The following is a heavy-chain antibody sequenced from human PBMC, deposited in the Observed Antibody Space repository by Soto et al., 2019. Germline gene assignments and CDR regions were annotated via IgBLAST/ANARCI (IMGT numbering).Heavy chain of an antibody. CDR1: GGSISSGSYY. Sequence: SETLSLTCTVSGGSISSGSYYWGWIRQPPGKGLEWIGSIYYSGSTYYNPSLKSRVTISVDTSKNQFSLKLSSVTAADTAVYYCARSIAAGLDYWGQGTLVTVSS. CDR3: ARSIAAGLDY. V-gene: IGHV4-39*01. D-gene: IGHD6-13*01. J-gene: IGHJ4*02. CDR2: IYYSGST.